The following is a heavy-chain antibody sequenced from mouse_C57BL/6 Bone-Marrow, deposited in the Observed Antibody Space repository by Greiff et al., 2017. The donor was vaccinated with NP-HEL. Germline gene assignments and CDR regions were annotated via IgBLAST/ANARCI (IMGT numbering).Heavy chain of an antibody. V-gene: IGHV1-81*01. Sequence: QVQLQQSGAELARPGASVKLSCKASGYTFTSYGISWVKQRTGQGLEWIGEIYPRSGNTYYNEKFKGKATLTADKSSSTAYMELRSLTSEDSALYFCERRGWLLRYFDVWGTGTTVTVSS. CDR1: GYTFTSYG. CDR3: ERRGWLLRYFDV. D-gene: IGHD2-3*01. J-gene: IGHJ1*03. CDR2: IYPRSGNT.